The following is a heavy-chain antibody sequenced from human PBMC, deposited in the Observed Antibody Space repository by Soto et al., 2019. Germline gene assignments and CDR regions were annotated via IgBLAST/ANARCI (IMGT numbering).Heavy chain of an antibody. CDR3: ARAPVGLDTISYFDY. D-gene: IGHD3-3*01. J-gene: IGHJ4*02. CDR2: IYNGGST. Sequence: SETLSLTCTVYGDSVSSVGFHWAWLLRPPGKVLEWIGYIYNGGSTYYRPSLGIRMHMSVDAPRNHYSLRLTPVTAADTAVYFCARAPVGLDTISYFDYWGQAKLVTVSS. V-gene: IGHV4-30-4*01. CDR1: GDSVSSVGFH.